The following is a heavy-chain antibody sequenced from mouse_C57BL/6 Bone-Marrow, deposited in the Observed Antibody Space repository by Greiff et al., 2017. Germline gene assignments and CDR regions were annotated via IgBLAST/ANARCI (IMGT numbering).Heavy chain of an antibody. Sequence: VKLQESGPELVKPGASVKISCKASGYAFSSSWMNWVKQRPGKGLEWIGRIYPGDGDTNYNGKFKGKATLTADKSSSTAYMQLSSLTSEDSAVYFCARGYFDVWGTGTTVTVSS. CDR2: IYPGDGDT. CDR1: GYAFSSSW. CDR3: ARGYFDV. V-gene: IGHV1-82*01. J-gene: IGHJ1*03.